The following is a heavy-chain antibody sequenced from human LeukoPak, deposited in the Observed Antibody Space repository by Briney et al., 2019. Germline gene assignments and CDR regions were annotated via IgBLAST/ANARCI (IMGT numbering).Heavy chain of an antibody. V-gene: IGHV4-38-2*01. D-gene: IGHD2-15*01. CDR3: ASVVVVVAAREYYFDY. Sequence: SETLSLTCAVSGYSISSGYYWGWIRQPPGKGLEWIGSIYHSGSTYYNPSLKSRVTISVDTSKNQFSLKLSSVTAADTAVYYCASVVVVVAAREYYFDYWGQGTLVTVSS. J-gene: IGHJ4*02. CDR2: IYHSGST. CDR1: GYSISSGYY.